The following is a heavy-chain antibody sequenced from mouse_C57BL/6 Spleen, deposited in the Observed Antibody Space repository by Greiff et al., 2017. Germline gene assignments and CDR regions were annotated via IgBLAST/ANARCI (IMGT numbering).Heavy chain of an antibody. J-gene: IGHJ3*01. D-gene: IGHD2-2*01. Sequence: QVQLKQPGTELVKPGASVKLSCKASGYTFTSYWMHWVKQRPGQGLEWIGNINPSNGGTNYNEKFKSKATLTVDKSSSTAYMQLSSLTSEDSAVYYCARGGGLRRGFAYWGQGTLVTVSA. CDR1: GYTFTSYW. CDR3: ARGGGLRRGFAY. V-gene: IGHV1-53*01. CDR2: INPSNGGT.